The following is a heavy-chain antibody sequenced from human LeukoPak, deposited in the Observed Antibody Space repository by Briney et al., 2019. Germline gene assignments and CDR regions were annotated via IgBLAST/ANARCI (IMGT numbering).Heavy chain of an antibody. CDR2: IWYDGSNK. CDR1: GFTFSSYA. Sequence: GGSLRLSCAASGFTFSSYAMSWVRQAPGKGLEWVAVIWYDGSNKYYADSVKGRFTISRDNSKNTLYLQMNSLRAEDTAVYYCARDFAPRGFDYWGQGTLVTVSS. J-gene: IGHJ4*02. D-gene: IGHD3-3*01. V-gene: IGHV3-33*08. CDR3: ARDFAPRGFDY.